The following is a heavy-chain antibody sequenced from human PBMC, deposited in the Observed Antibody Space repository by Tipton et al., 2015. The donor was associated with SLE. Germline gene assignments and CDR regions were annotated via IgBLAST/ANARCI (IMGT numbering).Heavy chain of an antibody. CDR3: ARDSSGWHNWFDP. CDR2: INAGNGNT. D-gene: IGHD6-19*01. Sequence: QSGAEVKKPGASVKVSCKASGCTFTSYAMHWVRQAPGQRLEWMGWINAGNGNTKYSQKFQGRVTITRDTSASTAYMELSSLRSEDTAVYYCARDSSGWHNWFDPWGQGTLVTVSS. CDR1: GCTFTSYA. V-gene: IGHV1-3*01. J-gene: IGHJ5*02.